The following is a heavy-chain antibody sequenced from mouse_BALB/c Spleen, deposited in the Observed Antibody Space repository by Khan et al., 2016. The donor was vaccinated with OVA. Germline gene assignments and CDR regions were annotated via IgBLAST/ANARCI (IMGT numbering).Heavy chain of an antibody. D-gene: IGHD2-14*01. V-gene: IGHV5-6-5*01. J-gene: IGHJ2*01. CDR3: AREAYRYDEYYFDS. CDR1: GFTFSSYA. Sequence: EVKLLESGGGSVKPGGSLKLSCAVSGFTFSSYAMSWVRQTPEKRLEWVASISSGGSTYYPDSVKGRFTISRDNARNIGYLQMSSLRSEDMAMYYCAREAYRYDEYYFDSWGQGTTLTVSS. CDR2: ISSGGST.